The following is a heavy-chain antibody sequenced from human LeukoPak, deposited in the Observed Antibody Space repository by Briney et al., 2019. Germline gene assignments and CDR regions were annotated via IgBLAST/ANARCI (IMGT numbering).Heavy chain of an antibody. J-gene: IGHJ4*02. Sequence: ASVKVSCKASGYTFIGQYMHWVRQAPAQGFEWMGWNKPNSGSTNYAQKFQGRVTMTRDTSVSTAYMDLSRLRSDDTAVYYCARDGAYCGGDCHSEIDYWGRGTLVTVSS. CDR2: NKPNSGST. CDR1: GYTFIGQY. CDR3: ARDGAYCGGDCHSEIDY. D-gene: IGHD2-21*02. V-gene: IGHV1-2*02.